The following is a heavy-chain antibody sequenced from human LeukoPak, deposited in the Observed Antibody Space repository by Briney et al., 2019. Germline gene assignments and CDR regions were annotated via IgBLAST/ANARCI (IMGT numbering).Heavy chain of an antibody. CDR2: ISAYNGNT. V-gene: IGHV1-18*01. CDR3: ARDPTSYYHSSGSALDY. CDR1: GYTFTTYG. J-gene: IGHJ4*02. D-gene: IGHD3-22*01. Sequence: ASVKVSCKASGYTFTTYGISWVRQAPGQGLEWMGWISAYNGNTNYAQELQGRVTMTTDASTSAAYMELRSLRSDDTAVYYCARDPTSYYHSSGSALDYWGQGTLLTVSS.